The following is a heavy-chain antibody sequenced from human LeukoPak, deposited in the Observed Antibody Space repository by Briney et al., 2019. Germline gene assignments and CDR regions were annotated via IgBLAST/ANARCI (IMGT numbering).Heavy chain of an antibody. CDR1: GFTFDDYG. CDR2: INWNGGNT. V-gene: IGHV3-20*04. CDR3: ARTSDGNWFDP. Sequence: GGSLRLSCAASGFTFDDYGMSWVRQGPGKGPEWVSGINWNGGNTGYADSVKGRFTIFRDNAKNSLYLEMDSLRVEDTALYYCARTSDGNWFDPWGQGTLVTVSS. J-gene: IGHJ5*02. D-gene: IGHD1-26*01.